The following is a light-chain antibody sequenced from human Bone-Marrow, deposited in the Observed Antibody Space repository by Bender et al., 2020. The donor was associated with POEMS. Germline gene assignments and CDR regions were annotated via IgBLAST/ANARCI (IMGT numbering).Light chain of an antibody. CDR3: AVWDDCLNGWV. CDR2: SSH. J-gene: IGLJ3*02. CDR1: SSNIGAHA. V-gene: IGLV1-44*01. Sequence: QSVLTQPPSASGTPGQRVTISCSGGSSNIGAHAVNWYQHLPGTAPKLLIYSSHRRPSEVPDRLSGSRAGTSASLAIRGLQSEDEADYYCAVWDDCLNGWVFGGGTKLTVL.